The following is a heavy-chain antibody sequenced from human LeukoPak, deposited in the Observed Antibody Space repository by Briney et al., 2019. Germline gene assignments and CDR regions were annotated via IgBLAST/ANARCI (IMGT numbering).Heavy chain of an antibody. CDR3: ARLSYSSSQSSPLHNWFDP. Sequence: GGSLRLSCAASGFTVSSNYMSWVRQAPGKGLEWVSVYSGGSTYYADSVKGRFTISRDNSMNTLYLQMNSLRAEDTAMYYCARLSYSSSQSSPLHNWFDPWGQGTLVTVSS. CDR2: YSGGST. J-gene: IGHJ5*02. V-gene: IGHV3-66*04. CDR1: GFTVSSNY. D-gene: IGHD6-13*01.